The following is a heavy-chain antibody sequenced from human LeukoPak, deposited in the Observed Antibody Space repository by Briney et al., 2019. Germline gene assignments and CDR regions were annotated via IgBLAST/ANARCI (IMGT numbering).Heavy chain of an antibody. CDR1: GGTFSSYA. D-gene: IGHD2-2*01. V-gene: IGHV1-2*02. CDR2: FNPNSGDT. CDR3: ARANCDSCYDPAFDY. J-gene: IGHJ4*02. Sequence: GASVKVSCKASGGTFSSYAISWVRQAPGQGLEWMGWFNPNSGDTNYAQKFQGRVTLTRDTSISTAYMDLYRLTSDDTAIYYCARANCDSCYDPAFDYWGQGTLITVSS.